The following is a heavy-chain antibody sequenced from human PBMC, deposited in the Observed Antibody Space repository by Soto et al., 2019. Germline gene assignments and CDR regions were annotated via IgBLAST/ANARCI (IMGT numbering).Heavy chain of an antibody. CDR3: ACIAVAGNSPKPFDY. CDR1: GYTLTELS. V-gene: IGHV1-24*01. Sequence: ASVKVSCKVSGYTLTELSMHWVRQAPGKGLEWMGGFDPEDGETIYAQKFQGRVTMTEDTSTDTAYMELSSLRSEDTAVYYCACIAVAGNSPKPFDYWGQGTLVTVSS. J-gene: IGHJ4*02. D-gene: IGHD6-19*01. CDR2: FDPEDGET.